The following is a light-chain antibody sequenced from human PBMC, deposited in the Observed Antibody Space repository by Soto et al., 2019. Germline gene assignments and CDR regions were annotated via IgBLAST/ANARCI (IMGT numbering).Light chain of an antibody. CDR2: EGS. Sequence: QSALTQPASVSGSPGQSITISCTGTSSDVGSYNLVSWYQHHPGKAPKLMIYEGSKRPSGVSSRFSGSKSGNTASLTISGLQAEDEADYYCCSYEDSSTLRVFGGGTKVTVL. CDR3: CSYEDSSTLRV. J-gene: IGLJ2*01. CDR1: SSDVGSYNL. V-gene: IGLV2-23*01.